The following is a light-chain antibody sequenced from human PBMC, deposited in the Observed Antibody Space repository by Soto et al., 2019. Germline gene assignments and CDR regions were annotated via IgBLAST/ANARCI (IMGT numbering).Light chain of an antibody. Sequence: DIQMTQSPSSLSASVGDRVTITCRASQSISSYLNWYQQKPGKAPKILIYAASSLQSGVPSRFSGSGCGTNVSLTISSLQPEDVATYYCQQSYRTPPWTFGQGTKVEIK. J-gene: IGKJ1*01. CDR3: QQSYRTPPWT. CDR2: AAS. V-gene: IGKV1-39*01. CDR1: QSISSY.